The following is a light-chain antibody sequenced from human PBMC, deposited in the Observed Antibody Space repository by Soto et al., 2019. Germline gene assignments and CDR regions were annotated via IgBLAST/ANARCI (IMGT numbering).Light chain of an antibody. CDR2: AAS. Sequence: DIEMIQSPPSLSASVGDRITITCRASQSITSYLNWFQQKPGKAPNLLIFAASNLQSGVPSRFSGSGSGTDFTLTINSLQPEDSATYYCQQSYSPLLAFGGGTKVEV. CDR3: QQSYSPLLA. J-gene: IGKJ4*01. V-gene: IGKV1-39*01. CDR1: QSITSY.